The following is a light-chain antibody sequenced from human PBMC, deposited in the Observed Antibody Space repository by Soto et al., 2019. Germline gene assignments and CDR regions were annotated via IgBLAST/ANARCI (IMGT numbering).Light chain of an antibody. CDR1: QSVGSY. Sequence: IEVTQSPATLSLSPGERATLSCRTSQSVGSYLAWYQKKPCQAPRLLIYDASNRATGIPARFSGGGSWRAFPITISSLDPEEFAGYYCQQRSHWPTRTLGGGTKVQI. V-gene: IGKV3-11*02. CDR3: QQRSHWPTRT. CDR2: DAS. J-gene: IGKJ4*01.